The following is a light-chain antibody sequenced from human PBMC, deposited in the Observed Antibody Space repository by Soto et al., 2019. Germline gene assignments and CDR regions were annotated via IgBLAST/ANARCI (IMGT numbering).Light chain of an antibody. CDR2: GAS. CDR3: QLYNNWPPWT. Sequence: EIVMTQSPATLSVSPGDTATLSCRASESVSSNLAWYQQKPGQAPRLLIYGASIRATGVPARFSGSGSGTEFTLYINSLQSEDFAVYYCQLYNNWPPWTFGQGTKVEI. CDR1: ESVSSN. V-gene: IGKV3-15*01. J-gene: IGKJ1*01.